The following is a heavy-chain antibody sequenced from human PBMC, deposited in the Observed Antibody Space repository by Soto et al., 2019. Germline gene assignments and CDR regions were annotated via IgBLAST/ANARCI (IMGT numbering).Heavy chain of an antibody. J-gene: IGHJ4*02. D-gene: IGHD3-3*01. Sequence: GGSLRLSCSASGFTFSKCAMHWVRQAPGKGLEYVSVISSYGTTTHYTDSVKSRFTISRDNFKNTLYLQMSSLTAEDTAVYYCVKGGATENYAFWSGYQDFDYWGQGTRVTVSS. CDR1: GFTFSKCA. V-gene: IGHV3-64D*08. CDR3: VKGGATENYAFWSGYQDFDY. CDR2: ISSYGTTT.